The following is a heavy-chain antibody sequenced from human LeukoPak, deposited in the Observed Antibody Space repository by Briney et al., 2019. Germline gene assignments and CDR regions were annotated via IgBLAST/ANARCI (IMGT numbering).Heavy chain of an antibody. J-gene: IGHJ4*02. Sequence: GESLKISCRGSGYLFSDYWIGWVRQMPGRGLEWMGIIYAGDSDTRYMPSFQGQVTISADKSINTAYLQWSSLKASDTAVYFCARERGYYCSTGSCYFDFWGQGTLVTVSS. D-gene: IGHD2-15*01. CDR3: ARERGYYCSTGSCYFDF. CDR2: IYAGDSDT. V-gene: IGHV5-51*01. CDR1: GYLFSDYW.